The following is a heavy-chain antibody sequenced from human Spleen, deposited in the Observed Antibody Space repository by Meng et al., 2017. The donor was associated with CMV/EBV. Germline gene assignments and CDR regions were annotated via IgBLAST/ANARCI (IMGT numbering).Heavy chain of an antibody. Sequence: GESLKISCAASGFTFSSYAMHWVRQAPGKGLERVAVISYDGSNKYYADSVKGRFTISRDNAKNSLYLQMNSLRAEDTAVYYCARGNWGSGVMDYWGQGTLVTVSS. CDR2: ISYDGSNK. CDR1: GFTFSSYA. D-gene: IGHD7-27*01. J-gene: IGHJ4*02. V-gene: IGHV3-30-3*01. CDR3: ARGNWGSGVMDY.